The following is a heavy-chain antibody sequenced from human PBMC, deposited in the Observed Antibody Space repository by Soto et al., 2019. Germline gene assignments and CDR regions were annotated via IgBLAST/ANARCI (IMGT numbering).Heavy chain of an antibody. CDR1: GYSFTNYG. V-gene: IGHV1-18*01. CDR2: ISAYNGNT. J-gene: IGHJ6*03. D-gene: IGHD6-19*01. CDR3: ARDRGVAPPVAGNTHYYYYVDV. Sequence: QDQLVQSGVEVKKPGASVKVSCKASGYSFTNYGITWVRQAPGQGFEWMGWISAYNGNTNYAQKFQGRGTITTDASTGTAYLELRSLRSDDTAVYYCARDRGVAPPVAGNTHYYYYVDVWGKGTTVTVSS.